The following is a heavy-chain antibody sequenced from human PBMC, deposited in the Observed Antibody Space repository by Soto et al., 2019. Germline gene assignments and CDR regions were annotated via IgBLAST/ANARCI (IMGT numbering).Heavy chain of an antibody. CDR1: GFTVSSNY. D-gene: IGHD5-12*01. CDR3: ARSKSDLSSGHDVALDY. J-gene: IGHJ4*02. CDR2: IYSGGST. V-gene: IGHV3-53*04. Sequence: EVQLVESGGGLVQPGGSLRLSCAASGFTVSSNYMSWVRQAPGKGLEWVSVIYSGGSTYYADSVKGRFTISRHNFKNTLYLQMNSLRAEDTAVYYCARSKSDLSSGHDVALDYWGQGTLVTVSS.